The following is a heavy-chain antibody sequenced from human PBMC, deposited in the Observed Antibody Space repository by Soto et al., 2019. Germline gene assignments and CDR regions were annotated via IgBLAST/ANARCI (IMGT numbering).Heavy chain of an antibody. V-gene: IGHV4-59*08. CDR2: IYYSGST. Sequence: TSETLCLTCTVSGGSISSYDGSWIRQPPGKGLEWIGYIYYSGSTNYNPSLKSRVTISVDTSKNQFSLKLSSVTAADTAVYYCARGVVPGTNWFDPWGQGTLVTVSS. CDR1: GGSISSYD. D-gene: IGHD2-2*01. CDR3: ARGVVPGTNWFDP. J-gene: IGHJ5*02.